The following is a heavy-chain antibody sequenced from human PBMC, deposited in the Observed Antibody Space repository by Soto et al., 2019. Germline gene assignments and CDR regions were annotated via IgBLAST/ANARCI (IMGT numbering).Heavy chain of an antibody. Sequence: NPSETLSLTCAVYGGSFSGYYWSWIRQPPGKGLEWIGEINHSGSTNYNPSLKSRVTISVDTSKNQFSLKLSSVTAADTAVYYCARGQLRFLEWLSTLDYWGQGTLVTVSS. D-gene: IGHD3-3*01. CDR1: GGSFSGYY. V-gene: IGHV4-34*01. CDR3: ARGQLRFLEWLSTLDY. CDR2: INHSGST. J-gene: IGHJ4*02.